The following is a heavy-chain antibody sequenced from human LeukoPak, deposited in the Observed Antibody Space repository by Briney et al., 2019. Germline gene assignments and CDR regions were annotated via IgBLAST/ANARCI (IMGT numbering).Heavy chain of an antibody. V-gene: IGHV3-53*01. CDR3: ARGSGLAAFDI. J-gene: IGHJ3*02. CDR1: GFTVSSNY. D-gene: IGHD3-3*01. Sequence: GGSLRLSCAASGFTVSSNYMSWVRQAPGKGLEWVSVIYSGGSTYYADSVKGRFTISRYNSKNTLYLQMNSLRAEDTAVYYCARGSGLAAFDIWGQGTMVTVSS. CDR2: IYSGGST.